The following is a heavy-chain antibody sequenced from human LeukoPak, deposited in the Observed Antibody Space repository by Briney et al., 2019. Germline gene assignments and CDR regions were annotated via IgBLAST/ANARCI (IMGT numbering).Heavy chain of an antibody. CDR3: ASPRYDFWSGPTPIFDY. Sequence: GGSLRLSCAASGFTFSSYSMNWVRQAPGKGLEWVSSISSSSSYIYYEDSVKGRFTISRDNAKNSLYLQMNSLRAEDTAVYYCASPRYDFWSGPTPIFDYWGQGTLVTVSS. CDR2: ISSSSSYI. V-gene: IGHV3-21*01. J-gene: IGHJ4*02. CDR1: GFTFSSYS. D-gene: IGHD3-3*01.